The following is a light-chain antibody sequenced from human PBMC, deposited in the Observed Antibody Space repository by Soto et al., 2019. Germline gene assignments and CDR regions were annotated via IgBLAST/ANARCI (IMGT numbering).Light chain of an antibody. J-gene: IGKJ1*01. V-gene: IGKV3-20*01. Sequence: EIVLTQSPGTLSLSPGERATLSCRASQTISSSYLAWYQQKPGQAPRLLIYGASSRATGIPDRLSGSGSGTDFTLIISRLEPEDFAIYYCPQYGSSPWTFGQGTKVEIK. CDR2: GAS. CDR1: QTISSSY. CDR3: PQYGSSPWT.